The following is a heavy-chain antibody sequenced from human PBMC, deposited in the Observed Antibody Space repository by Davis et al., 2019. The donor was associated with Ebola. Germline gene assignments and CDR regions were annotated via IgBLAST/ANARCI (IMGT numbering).Heavy chain of an antibody. J-gene: IGHJ4*02. CDR2: IYYSGST. CDR1: GGSFSGYY. D-gene: IGHD3-3*01. CDR3: ARGDDFWSGYFTPFDY. Sequence: MPSETLSLTCAVYGGSFSGYYWGWIRQPPGKGLEWIGSIYYSGSTYYNPSLKNRLTISVDTSKNQFSLKLSSVTAADTAVYYCARGDDFWSGYFTPFDYWGQGTLVTVSS. V-gene: IGHV4-34*01.